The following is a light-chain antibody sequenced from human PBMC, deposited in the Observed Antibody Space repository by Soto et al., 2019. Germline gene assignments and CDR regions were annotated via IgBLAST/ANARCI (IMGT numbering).Light chain of an antibody. CDR2: DAS. CDR1: QGISSW. J-gene: IGKJ1*01. Sequence: DIVITQSPPTLSPSVGERATLSCRASQGISSWLAWYQQKPGKAPKLLIYDASSLESGVPSRFGGSGSGTEFTLTISSLQPDDFATYYCQQYNSYLTFGQGTKVDI. V-gene: IGKV1-5*01. CDR3: QQYNSYLT.